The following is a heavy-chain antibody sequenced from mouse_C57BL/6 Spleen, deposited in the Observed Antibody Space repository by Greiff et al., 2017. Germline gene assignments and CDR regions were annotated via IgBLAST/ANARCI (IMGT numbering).Heavy chain of an antibody. CDR1: GYAFSSYW. V-gene: IGHV1-80*01. D-gene: IGHD1-1*01. CDR3: ARWGTTVAYYFDY. J-gene: IGHJ2*01. CDR2: IYPGDGDT. Sequence: QVQLKQSGAELVKPGASVKISCKASGYAFSSYWMNWVKQRPGKGLEWIGQIYPGDGDTNYNGKFKGKATLTADKSSSTAYMQLSSLTSEDSAVYFCARWGTTVAYYFDYWGQGTTLTVSS.